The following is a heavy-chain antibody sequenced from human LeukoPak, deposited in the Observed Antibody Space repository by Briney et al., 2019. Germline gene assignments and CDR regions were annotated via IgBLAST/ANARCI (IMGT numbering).Heavy chain of an antibody. D-gene: IGHD3-22*01. CDR2: IYYSGST. CDR1: GGSISSGSYY. Sequence: SETLSLTCTVSGGSISSGSYYWGWIRQPPGKGLEWIGSIYYSGSTYYNPSLKSRVTISVDTSKNQFSLKLTSVTAADTAVYYCTYSSSGYSGAFDIWGQGTMVTVSS. V-gene: IGHV4-39*01. CDR3: TYSSSGYSGAFDI. J-gene: IGHJ3*02.